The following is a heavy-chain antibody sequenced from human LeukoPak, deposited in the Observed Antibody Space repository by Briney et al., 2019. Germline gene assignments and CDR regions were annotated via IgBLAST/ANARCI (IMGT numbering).Heavy chain of an antibody. D-gene: IGHD3-10*01. V-gene: IGHV3-33*08. CDR1: GFTFSSYG. Sequence: PGGSLRLSCVASGFTFSSYGMHWVRQAPGKGLEWVAIIWYDGSNKYYADSVKGRFTISRDNSKNTLYLQMNSLRAEDTAVYYCARENARYYGSGSYGGYFDYWGQGTLVTVSS. CDR3: ARENARYYGSGSYGGYFDY. CDR2: IWYDGSNK. J-gene: IGHJ4*02.